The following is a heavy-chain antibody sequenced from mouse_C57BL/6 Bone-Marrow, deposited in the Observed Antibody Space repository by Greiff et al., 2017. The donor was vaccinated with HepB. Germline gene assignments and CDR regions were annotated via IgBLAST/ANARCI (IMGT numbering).Heavy chain of an antibody. CDR3: ARYDALFYFDY. V-gene: IGHV7-3*01. CDR2: IRNKANGYTT. Sequence: EVKLMESGGGLVQPGGSLSLSCAASGFTFTDYYMSWVRQPPGKALEWLGFIRNKANGYTTEYSASVKGQFTISRDNSQSILYLQMNALRAEDSTTYYCARYDALFYFDYWGQGTTLTVSS. D-gene: IGHD1-1*02. CDR1: GFTFTDYY. J-gene: IGHJ2*01.